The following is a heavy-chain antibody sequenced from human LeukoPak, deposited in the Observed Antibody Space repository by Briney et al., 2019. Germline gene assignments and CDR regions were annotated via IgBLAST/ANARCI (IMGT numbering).Heavy chain of an antibody. CDR3: ARVPISLFYYDSSGTFDY. CDR1: GYTFTSYD. CDR2: INPNSGGT. J-gene: IGHJ4*02. V-gene: IGHV1-2*02. Sequence: SSVKVSCKASGYTFTSYDINWVRQAPGQGLEWMGWINPNSGGTNYAQKFQGRVTMTRHTSISTAYMELSRLRSDDTAVYYCARVPISLFYYDSSGTFDYWGQGTLVTVSS. D-gene: IGHD3-22*01.